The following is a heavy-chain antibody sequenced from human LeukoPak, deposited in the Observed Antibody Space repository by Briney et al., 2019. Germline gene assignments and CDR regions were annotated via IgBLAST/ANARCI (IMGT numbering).Heavy chain of an antibody. Sequence: GGSLRLSCAASGFTFSNYVMHWVRQAPGKGLDWVALISYDGSFQYYADSVKGRFTISRDNSKNTLYLQMNSLLTEDTTVYYCARDRFAYSSGPDYWGQGTLVTVSS. CDR3: ARDRFAYSSGPDY. CDR2: ISYDGSFQ. J-gene: IGHJ4*02. CDR1: GFTFSNYV. V-gene: IGHV3-30*04. D-gene: IGHD6-19*01.